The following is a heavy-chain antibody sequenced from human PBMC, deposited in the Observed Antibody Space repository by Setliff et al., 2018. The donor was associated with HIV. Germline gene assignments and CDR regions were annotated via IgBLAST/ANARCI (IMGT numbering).Heavy chain of an antibody. D-gene: IGHD6-13*01. CDR3: ARALMGYSNNWFTLRES. V-gene: IGHV1-69*13. CDR2: IIPIFGTP. CDR1: GGTFSSYT. Sequence: ASVKVSCKPSGGTFSSYTISWVRQAPGQGLEWMGGIIPIFGTPNYSQRFQGRVTITADESTSTAYMELSSLRSEDSAVYYCARALMGYSNNWFTLRESWGQGILVTVSS. J-gene: IGHJ5*02.